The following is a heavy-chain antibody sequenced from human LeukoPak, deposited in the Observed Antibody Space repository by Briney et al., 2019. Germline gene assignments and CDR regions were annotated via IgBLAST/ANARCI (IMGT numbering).Heavy chain of an antibody. V-gene: IGHV5-51*01. J-gene: IGHJ4*02. Sequence: GESLKISCKGSGYSLTNYLIGWVRQMPGKGLEWMGIIYPGDSDTRYGPSFQGQVTISADESITTAYLQWSSLKASYTAMYYCARGLSGTYYFDYWGQGTLVTVSS. CDR3: ARGLSGTYYFDY. CDR1: GYSLTNYL. D-gene: IGHD3-10*01. CDR2: IYPGDSDT.